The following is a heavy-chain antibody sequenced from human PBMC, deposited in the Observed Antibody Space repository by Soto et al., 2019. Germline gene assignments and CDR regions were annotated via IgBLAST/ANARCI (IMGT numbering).Heavy chain of an antibody. J-gene: IGHJ4*02. V-gene: IGHV3-23*01. CDR3: ATEGSSRRFDFDY. CDR2: ISEAGDGT. D-gene: IGHD6-13*01. CDR1: GFTFSSCA. Sequence: EVQLLESGGGLQQPGGSLRLSCTASGFTFSSCAMSWVRQAPGKGLEWVSGISEAGDGTYYADTVEGRFTISRDNFKNTLYLEMNSLRADDTAVYYCATEGSSRRFDFDYWGQGSLVTVSS.